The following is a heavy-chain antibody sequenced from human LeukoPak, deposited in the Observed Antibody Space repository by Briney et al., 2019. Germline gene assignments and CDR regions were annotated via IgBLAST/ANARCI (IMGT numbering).Heavy chain of an antibody. CDR1: GGSISSSSYY. V-gene: IGHV4-39*07. J-gene: IGHJ4*02. CDR2: IYYSGST. CDR3: ARAPDYYDSSGYLHFDY. D-gene: IGHD3-22*01. Sequence: SETLSLTCTVSGGSISSSSYYWGWIRQPPGKGLEWIGSIYYSGSTYYNPSLKSRVTISVDTSKNQFSLKLSSVTAADTAVYYCARAPDYYDSSGYLHFDYWGQGTLVTVSS.